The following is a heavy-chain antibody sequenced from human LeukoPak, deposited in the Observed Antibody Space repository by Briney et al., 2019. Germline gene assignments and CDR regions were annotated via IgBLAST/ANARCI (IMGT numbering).Heavy chain of an antibody. Sequence: GGSLRLPCAASGFTFSRSAMTWVRQGPGTGLEFVASIIYSGGATYYADSVKGRFTISRDNSKNTLYLQMNSLRAEDTALYYCAKDGLYYDGSEHVYYFDSWGQGTLVTVSS. CDR1: GFTFSRSA. V-gene: IGHV3-23*01. CDR2: IIYSGGAT. D-gene: IGHD3-22*01. J-gene: IGHJ4*02. CDR3: AKDGLYYDGSEHVYYFDS.